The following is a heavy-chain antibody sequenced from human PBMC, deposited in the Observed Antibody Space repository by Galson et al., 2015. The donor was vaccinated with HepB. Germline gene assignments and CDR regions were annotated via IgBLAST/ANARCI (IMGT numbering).Heavy chain of an antibody. V-gene: IGHV3-23*01. CDR2: ISVRGDST. D-gene: IGHD1-1*01. Sequence: SLRLSCAASGFTFSSLGMTWVREAPGKGLECVSAISVRGDSTDYADSVKGRFTISRDNSKNMLYRQMNNLRAEDTAVYYCVKGTTNIDNWGQGTLVTVSS. CDR3: VKGTTNIDN. CDR1: GFTFSSLG. J-gene: IGHJ4*02.